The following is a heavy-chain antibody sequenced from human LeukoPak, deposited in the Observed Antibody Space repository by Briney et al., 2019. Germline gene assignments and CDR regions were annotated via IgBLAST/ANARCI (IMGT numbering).Heavy chain of an antibody. CDR2: ISTRGNFI. CDR1: GFIFSDYF. Sequence: PGGSLRLSCKGTGFIFSDYFASWIRQAPGKGLEWIAYISTRGNFIFYSDSVKGRFTISRDDAKNSLYLQMNSLKDADTAVYYCARGLSDGVTHAFEIWGQGTMVTVSS. D-gene: IGHD3-3*01. CDR3: ARGLSDGVTHAFEI. V-gene: IGHV3-11*01. J-gene: IGHJ3*02.